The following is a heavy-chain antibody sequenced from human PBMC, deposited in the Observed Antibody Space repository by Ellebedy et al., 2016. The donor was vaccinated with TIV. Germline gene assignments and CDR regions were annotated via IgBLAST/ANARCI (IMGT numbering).Heavy chain of an antibody. CDR1: GYTFTSYY. Sequence: SVKVSCXASGYTFTSYYMHWVRQAPGQGLEWMGGIIPIFGTANYAQKFQGRVTITADESTSTAYMELSSLRSEDTAVYYCAIFIAVADYWGQGTLVTVSS. CDR3: AIFIAVADY. J-gene: IGHJ4*02. CDR2: IIPIFGTA. V-gene: IGHV1-69*13. D-gene: IGHD6-19*01.